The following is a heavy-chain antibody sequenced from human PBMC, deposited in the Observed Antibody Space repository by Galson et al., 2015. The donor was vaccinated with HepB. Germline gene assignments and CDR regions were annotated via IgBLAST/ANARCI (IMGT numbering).Heavy chain of an antibody. V-gene: IGHV3-7*01. J-gene: IGHJ6*02. CDR2: IKQDGSEK. CDR3: ASRVPRRGSDYYYGMDV. Sequence: SLRLSCAASGFTFSSYWMSWVRQAPGKGLEWVANIKQDGSEKYYVDSVKGRFTISRDNAKNSLYLQMNSLRAEDTAVYYCASRVPRRGSDYYYGMDVWGQGTTVTVSS. CDR1: GFTFSSYW.